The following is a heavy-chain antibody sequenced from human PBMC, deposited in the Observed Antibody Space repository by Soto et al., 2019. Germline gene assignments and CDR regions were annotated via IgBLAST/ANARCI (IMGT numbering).Heavy chain of an antibody. V-gene: IGHV3-23*01. J-gene: IGHJ4*02. D-gene: IGHD1-1*01. CDR3: ARDNWNSY. Sequence: TGGSLRLSCAASGFTFSNYAMSWVRQAPGKGLEWVSLVSATAGTIYYADSVKGRFTISRDNAKNTLFLQMNTLRVDDTAVYYCARDNWNSYWGQGTLVTVSS. CDR2: VSATAGTI. CDR1: GFTFSNYA.